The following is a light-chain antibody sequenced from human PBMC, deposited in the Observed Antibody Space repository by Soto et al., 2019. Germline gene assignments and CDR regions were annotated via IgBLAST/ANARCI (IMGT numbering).Light chain of an antibody. V-gene: IGLV2-23*01. CDR1: SSDVVSSNL. CDR3: CSFAPFTTAYV. CDR2: EGA. Sequence: QSALTQPASVSGSPGQSITISCTGTSSDVVSSNLVSWYQQHPHRAPKLIIYEGARRPSGVSGRFSASMSGNTASLRISGLQADDEADYYCCSFAPFTTAYVFGTGTKVTVL. J-gene: IGLJ1*01.